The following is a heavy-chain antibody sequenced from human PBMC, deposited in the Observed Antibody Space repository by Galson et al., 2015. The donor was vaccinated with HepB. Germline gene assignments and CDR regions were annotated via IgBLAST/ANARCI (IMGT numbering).Heavy chain of an antibody. J-gene: IGHJ4*02. CDR3: AKASRYYYGSGSDY. V-gene: IGHV3-23*01. D-gene: IGHD3-10*01. Sequence: SLRLSCAASGFTFSSYAMSWVRQAPGKGLEWVSAISGNGGSTYYADSVKGRFTISRDNSKNTLYLQMNSLRAEDTAVYYCAKASRYYYGSGSDYWGQGTLVTVSS. CDR2: ISGNGGST. CDR1: GFTFSSYA.